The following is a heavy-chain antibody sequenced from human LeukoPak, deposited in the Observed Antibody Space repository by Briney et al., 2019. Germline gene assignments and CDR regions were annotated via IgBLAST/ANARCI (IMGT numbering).Heavy chain of an antibody. CDR2: IYYSGIA. CDR1: GGSFSSYY. V-gene: IGHV4-59*01. J-gene: IGHJ4*02. Sequence: SETPSLTCTVSGGSFSSYYWSWIRQPPGKGLEWIGYIYYSGIANYNPSLKSRVTISVDTSKNQFSLKLRSVTAADTAVYYCASGSPTGEVDYWGQGTLVTVSS. CDR3: ASGSPTGEVDY. D-gene: IGHD1-26*01.